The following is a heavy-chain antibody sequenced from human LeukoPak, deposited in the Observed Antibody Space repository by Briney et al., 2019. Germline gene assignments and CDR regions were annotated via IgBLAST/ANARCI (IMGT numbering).Heavy chain of an antibody. D-gene: IGHD3-10*01. CDR3: AKDLVTGSLDY. CDR2: ISSSGGST. V-gene: IGHV3-23*01. J-gene: IGHJ4*02. CDR1: GFTFSSYA. Sequence: GGSLRLSCAASGFTFSSYAMTWVRQAPGKGLEWVSSISSSGGSTYYADSVRGRFTISRGNSKNTLYLQMNSLRAEDTAIYYCAKDLVTGSLDYWGQGTLVTVSS.